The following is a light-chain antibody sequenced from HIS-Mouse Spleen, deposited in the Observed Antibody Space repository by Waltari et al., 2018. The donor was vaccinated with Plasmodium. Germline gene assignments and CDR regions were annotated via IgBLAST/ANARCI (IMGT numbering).Light chain of an antibody. Sequence: EIVMTQSPAPLSVSPGERATLSCRASQSVSSNLAWYQQKPGQAPRLPIYGASTRATGIPAMFSGSGSGTEFTLTISSLQSEDFAVYYCQQYNNWSFTFGPGTKVDIK. CDR3: QQYNNWSFT. CDR2: GAS. V-gene: IGKV3-15*01. J-gene: IGKJ3*01. CDR1: QSVSSN.